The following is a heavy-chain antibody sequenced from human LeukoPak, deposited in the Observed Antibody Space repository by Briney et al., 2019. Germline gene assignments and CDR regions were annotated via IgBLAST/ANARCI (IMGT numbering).Heavy chain of an antibody. CDR3: ARVVSGYDFWSGYQGSYFDY. V-gene: IGHV4-34*01. D-gene: IGHD3-3*01. Sequence: PSETLSLTCAVYGGSFSGYYWSWIRQPPGKGLEWIGEINHSGSTNYNPSLKSRVTISVDTSKNQFSLKLSSVTAADTAVYYCARVVSGYDFWSGYQGSYFDYWGQGTLVTVSS. CDR2: INHSGST. CDR1: GGSFSGYY. J-gene: IGHJ4*02.